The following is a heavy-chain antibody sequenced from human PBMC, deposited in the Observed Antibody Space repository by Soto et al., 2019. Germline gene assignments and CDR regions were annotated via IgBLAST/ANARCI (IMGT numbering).Heavy chain of an antibody. D-gene: IGHD2-21*02. V-gene: IGHV3-11*06. J-gene: IGHJ5*02. CDR1: GFTFSDYY. CDR3: ARASGTVVTPAWFDP. CDR2: ISSSSSYT. Sequence: GGSLRLSCAASGFTFSDYYMSWIRQAPGKGLEWVSYISSSSSYTNYADSVKGRFTISRDNAKNSLYLHMNSLRAEDTAVYYCARASGTVVTPAWFDPWGQGTLVTVS.